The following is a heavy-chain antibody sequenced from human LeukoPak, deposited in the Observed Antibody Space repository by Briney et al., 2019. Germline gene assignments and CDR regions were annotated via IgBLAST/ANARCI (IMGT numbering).Heavy chain of an antibody. CDR2: INWNGGGT. CDR3: ARATDGSGWYAAFDY. J-gene: IGHJ4*02. CDR1: GFTFDDHG. Sequence: PGGSLRLSCAASGFTFDDHGMSWVRQAPGKGLEWVSNINWNGGGTGYADSVKGRFTISRDNARNSLYLQMNSLRVEDTALYFCARATDGSGWYAAFDYWGQGTLVSVSS. D-gene: IGHD6-19*01. V-gene: IGHV3-20*04.